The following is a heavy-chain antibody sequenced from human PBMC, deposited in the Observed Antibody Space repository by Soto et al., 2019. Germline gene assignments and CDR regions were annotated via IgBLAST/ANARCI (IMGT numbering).Heavy chain of an antibody. CDR1: GGSISGSPYY. D-gene: IGHD6-19*01. J-gene: IGHJ4*02. CDR3: VDMIGPWLPRE. Sequence: QLQLQESGPGLVKPSETLSLTCTVSGGSISGSPYYWGWIRQPPGKGLEWIGNIYHSGTSYYYPSLKGRVTIAVDPSRNQFSLQLTFVPAADTAVYSCVDMIGPWLPREWGQGTVVTVSS. V-gene: IGHV4-39*01. CDR2: IYHSGTS.